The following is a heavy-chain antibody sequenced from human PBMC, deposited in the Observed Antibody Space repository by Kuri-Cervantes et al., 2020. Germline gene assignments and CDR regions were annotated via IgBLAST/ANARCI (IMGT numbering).Heavy chain of an antibody. V-gene: IGHV4-59*12. Sequence: ESLKISCTVSGGSISSYYWSWIRQPPGKGLEWIGYIYYSGSTNYNPSLKSRVTISVDTPKNQFSLKLSSVTAADTAVYYCARGRRRQWLATYFDYWGQGTLVTVSS. CDR1: GGSISSYY. CDR3: ARGRRRQWLATYFDY. J-gene: IGHJ4*02. CDR2: IYYSGST. D-gene: IGHD6-19*01.